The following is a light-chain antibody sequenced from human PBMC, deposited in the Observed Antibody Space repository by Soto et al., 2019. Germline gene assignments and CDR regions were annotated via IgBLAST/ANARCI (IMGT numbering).Light chain of an antibody. CDR1: QSISTW. CDR3: QQYNSYCPT. Sequence: DIQMTQSPSTLSASVGDRVTITCRASQSISTWLAWYQQEPGKAPKLLIHKASSLQSGVPSRFSGSGSGTDFTLTITSLHPDDFAAYYCQQYNSYCPTFGQGTKVDIK. CDR2: KAS. V-gene: IGKV1-5*03. J-gene: IGKJ1*01.